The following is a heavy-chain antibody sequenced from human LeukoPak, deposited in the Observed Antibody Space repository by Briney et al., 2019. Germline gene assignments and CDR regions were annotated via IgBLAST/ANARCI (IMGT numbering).Heavy chain of an antibody. CDR2: IYYSGTT. CDR1: GYSISSNSW. Sequence: MASDTLSLTCAVSGYSISSNSWWGWIRQPPGKGLEWIGYIYYSGTTYYNSSLKSRVTMSVDTSKNQFSLKLNSVTAVDTAVYYCALYVGTYGYFDYWGQGSLVTVSS. J-gene: IGHJ4*02. D-gene: IGHD1-26*01. V-gene: IGHV4-28*01. CDR3: ALYVGTYGYFDY.